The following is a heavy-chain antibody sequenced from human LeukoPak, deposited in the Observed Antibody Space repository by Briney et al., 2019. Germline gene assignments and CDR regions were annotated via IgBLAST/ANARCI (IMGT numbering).Heavy chain of an antibody. CDR2: IYTSGST. CDR3: ARLKASYYDFWSGYSEKYYFDY. CDR1: GGSISSYY. V-gene: IGHV4-4*07. J-gene: IGHJ4*02. Sequence: SETLSLTCTVSGGSISSYYWSWIRQPAGKGLEWIGRIYTSGSTNYNPSLKSRVTISVDTSKNQISLKLSSVTAADTAVYYCARLKASYYDFWSGYSEKYYFDYWGQGTLVTVSS. D-gene: IGHD3-3*01.